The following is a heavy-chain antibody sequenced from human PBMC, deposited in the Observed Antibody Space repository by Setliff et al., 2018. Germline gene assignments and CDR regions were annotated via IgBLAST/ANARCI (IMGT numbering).Heavy chain of an antibody. V-gene: IGHV3-33*06. D-gene: IGHD6-19*01. CDR1: GFTFSSYG. CDR2: IWYDGSNK. J-gene: IGHJ4*02. CDR3: AKGSSGWFGLWDY. Sequence: PGGSLRLSCAASGFTFSSYGMNWVRQAPGKGLEWVAVIWYDGSNKYYADSVKGRFTISRDNSKNTLYLQMNSLRAEDTAVYYSAKGSSGWFGLWDYWGQGTLVTV.